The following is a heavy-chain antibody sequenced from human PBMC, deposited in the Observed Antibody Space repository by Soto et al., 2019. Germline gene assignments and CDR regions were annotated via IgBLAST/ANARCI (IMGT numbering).Heavy chain of an antibody. J-gene: IGHJ6*02. D-gene: IGHD7-27*01. CDR1: GGTFSSYA. V-gene: IGHV1-69*06. CDR2: IIPIFGTA. Sequence: QVQLVQSGAEVKKPGSSVKVSCKASGGTFSSYAISWVRQAPGQGLEWMGGIIPIFGTANYAQKFQGRVTITADKSTSTAYMELSSLRSEDTAVYYCAKHPYWGGYYYNGMDVWGQGTTVTVSS. CDR3: AKHPYWGGYYYNGMDV.